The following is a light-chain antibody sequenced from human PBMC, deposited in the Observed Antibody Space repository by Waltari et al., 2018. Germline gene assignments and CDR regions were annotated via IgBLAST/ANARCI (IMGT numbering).Light chain of an antibody. Sequence: DIVMTQSPDSLGVSLGERATINCKSSQNLLYSSDNKNYLAWYQQKPGQPPKLLISWASTRESGVPDRFSGRGSGTDFTITISSLQAEDVAVYYCQQYYSTMYTFGQGTKLEIK. J-gene: IGKJ2*01. V-gene: IGKV4-1*01. CDR1: QNLLYSSDNKNY. CDR2: WAS. CDR3: QQYYSTMYT.